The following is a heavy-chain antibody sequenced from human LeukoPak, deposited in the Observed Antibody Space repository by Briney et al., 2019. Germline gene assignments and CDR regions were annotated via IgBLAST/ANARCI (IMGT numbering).Heavy chain of an antibody. J-gene: IGHJ3*02. CDR2: INHSGTT. Sequence: SETLSLICAVYGGSFSDYYWSWIRQPPGKGLEWIGEINHSGTTNYNPSLKSRVTISVDTSKNQFSLKLSSVTAADTAVYYCARVLLGYDILTGYYPAAFDIWGQGTMVTVSS. CDR1: GGSFSDYY. CDR3: ARVLLGYDILTGYYPAAFDI. D-gene: IGHD3-9*01. V-gene: IGHV4-34*01.